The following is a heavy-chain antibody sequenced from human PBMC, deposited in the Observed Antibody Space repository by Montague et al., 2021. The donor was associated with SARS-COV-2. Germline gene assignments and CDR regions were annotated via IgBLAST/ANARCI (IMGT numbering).Heavy chain of an antibody. V-gene: IGHV4-39*01. CDR2: IYYSGST. D-gene: IGHD4-23*01. J-gene: IGHJ4*02. CDR1: GGSVLSRRYY. CDR3: ARRGDYGGPRFDY. Sequence: SETLSLTCTVSGGSVLSRRYYWRWIRQHPGKRLEWIGLIYYSGSTHYNPSLKSRVTISVDTSKNQFSLKLSSVTAADTAVYYCARRGDYGGPRFDYWGQGNLVSVSS.